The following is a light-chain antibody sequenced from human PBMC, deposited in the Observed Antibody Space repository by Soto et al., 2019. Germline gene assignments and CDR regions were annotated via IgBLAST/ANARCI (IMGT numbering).Light chain of an antibody. J-gene: IGLJ3*02. V-gene: IGLV1-44*01. CDR1: SSNIGSNT. CDR3: AAWDDSLNGWV. CDR2: SND. Sequence: QSVLTQPPSASGTPGQRVTISCSGSSSNIGSNTVNWYQQLPGTAPKLLIYSNDQRPSGVPARISGSKSGTSASLAISGLQSEDEADDYCAAWDDSLNGWVFGGGTKLTVL.